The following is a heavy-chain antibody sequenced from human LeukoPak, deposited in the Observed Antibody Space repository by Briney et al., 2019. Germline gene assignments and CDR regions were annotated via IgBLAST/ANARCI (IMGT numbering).Heavy chain of an antibody. CDR1: GFTFSSYS. CDR3: ARVGVVPSGSYFDY. J-gene: IGHJ4*02. CDR2: ISSSSSYI. D-gene: IGHD2-15*01. V-gene: IGHV3-21*01. Sequence: TGGFLRLSCAASGFTFSSYSMNWVRQAPGKGLEWVSSISSSSSYIYYADSVKGRFTISRDNAKNSLYLQMNSLRAEDTAVYYCARVGVVPSGSYFDYWGQGTLVTVSS.